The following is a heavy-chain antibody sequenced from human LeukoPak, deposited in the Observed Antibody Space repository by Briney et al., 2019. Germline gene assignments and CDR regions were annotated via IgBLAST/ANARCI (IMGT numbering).Heavy chain of an antibody. Sequence: AGGSLRLSCAASGFTFSSYAVSWVRQAPGKGLEWVSAISGSGGSTYYADSVKGRFTISRDNSKNTLYLQMNSLRAEDTAVYYCAKSTRSWYGWFDPWGQGTLVTVSS. J-gene: IGHJ5*02. CDR2: ISGSGGST. V-gene: IGHV3-23*01. CDR3: AKSTRSWYGWFDP. D-gene: IGHD6-13*01. CDR1: GFTFSSYA.